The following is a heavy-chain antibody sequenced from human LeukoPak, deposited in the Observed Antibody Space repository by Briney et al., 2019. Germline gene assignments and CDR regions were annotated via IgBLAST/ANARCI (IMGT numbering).Heavy chain of an antibody. J-gene: IGHJ4*02. D-gene: IGHD5-24*01. CDR3: AKDRLRLQKVGYFDY. CDR2: ITNSSNNI. V-gene: IGHV3-48*04. Sequence: GGSLRLSCAASGFTFSRYSMNWVRQAPGKGLEWVSYITNSSNNIYYADSVKGRFTVSRDNAKNSLYLQMNSLRAEDTAVYYCAKDRLRLQKVGYFDYWGQGTLVTVSS. CDR1: GFTFSRYS.